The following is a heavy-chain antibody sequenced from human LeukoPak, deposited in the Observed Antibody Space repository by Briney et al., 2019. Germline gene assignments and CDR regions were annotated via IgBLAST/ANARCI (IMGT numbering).Heavy chain of an antibody. D-gene: IGHD1-26*01. CDR1: GYTFTGYY. CDR2: INPNSGGT. Sequence: ASVTVSCTASGYTFTGYYMHWVRQAPGQGLEWMGWINPNSGGTNYAQKFQGRVTMTRDTSISTAYMELSRLRSDDTAVYYCASVVVGANNWFDPWGQGTLVTVSS. J-gene: IGHJ5*02. CDR3: ASVVVGANNWFDP. V-gene: IGHV1-2*02.